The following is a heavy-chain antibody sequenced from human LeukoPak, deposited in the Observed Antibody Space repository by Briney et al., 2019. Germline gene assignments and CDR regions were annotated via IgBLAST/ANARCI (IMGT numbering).Heavy chain of an antibody. Sequence: GGSLRLSRAASGVTFSSHAMSCVRQAPGEGLEWVSAISGSGGSTYYADSVKGRFTISRDNSKNTLYLQMNSLRAEDTAVYYCAKPYDSSGYYYGIDYWGQGTLVTVSS. CDR1: GVTFSSHA. CDR3: AKPYDSSGYYYGIDY. D-gene: IGHD3-22*01. V-gene: IGHV3-23*01. CDR2: ISGSGGST. J-gene: IGHJ4*02.